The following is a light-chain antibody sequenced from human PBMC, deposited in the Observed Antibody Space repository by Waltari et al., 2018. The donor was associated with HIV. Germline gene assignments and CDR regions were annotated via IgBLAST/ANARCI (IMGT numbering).Light chain of an antibody. V-gene: IGLV1-47*01. CDR1: MSNIGNKN. CDR3: VVWDDSLSGVV. CDR2: RND. Sequence: QSVLNQPTAASGTPGQRVTISCYGSMSNIGNKNEQRYQHVPGTAPKLLMYRNDQRPSGVPDRFSGSKSGTSASLAISGLRSEDEADYYCVVWDDSLSGVVFGGGTKLTVL. J-gene: IGLJ2*01.